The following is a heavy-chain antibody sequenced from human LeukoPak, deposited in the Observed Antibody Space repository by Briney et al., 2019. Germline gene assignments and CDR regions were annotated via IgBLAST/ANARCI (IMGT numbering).Heavy chain of an antibody. CDR3: ARRARIYYFDY. CDR1: GGSFSGYY. Sequence: SETLSLTCAVYGGSFSGYYWSWIRQPPGKGLEWIGEINHSGSTNYNPSLKSRVTISVDTSKNQFSLKLSSVTAADTAVYYCARRARIYYFDYWGQGTLVTVSS. J-gene: IGHJ4*02. CDR2: INHSGST. V-gene: IGHV4-34*01. D-gene: IGHD5-12*01.